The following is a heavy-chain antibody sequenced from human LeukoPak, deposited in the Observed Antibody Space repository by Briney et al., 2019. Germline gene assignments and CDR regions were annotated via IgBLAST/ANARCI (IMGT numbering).Heavy chain of an antibody. CDR2: IYYSGST. CDR3: ARVGYSYGSLYYYGMDV. Sequence: SETLSLTCTVSGGSISSYHWSWIRQPPGKGLEWIGYIYYSGSTNYNPSLKSRVTISVDTSKNQFSLKLSSVTAADTAVYYCARVGYSYGSLYYYGMDVWGQGTTVTVSS. D-gene: IGHD5-18*01. J-gene: IGHJ6*02. V-gene: IGHV4-59*01. CDR1: GGSISSYH.